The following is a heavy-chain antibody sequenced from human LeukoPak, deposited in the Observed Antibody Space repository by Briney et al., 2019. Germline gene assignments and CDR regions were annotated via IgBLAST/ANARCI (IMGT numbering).Heavy chain of an antibody. D-gene: IGHD2-2*01. Sequence: SETLSLTCTVSGGSISSYYWSWIRQPPGKGLEWIGCIYYSGSTNYNPSLKSRVTISVDTSKNQFSLKLSSVTAADTAVYYCARKRRGYCSSTSCYEEDDYWGQGTLVTVSS. CDR1: GGSISSYY. J-gene: IGHJ4*02. CDR2: IYYSGST. V-gene: IGHV4-59*01. CDR3: ARKRRGYCSSTSCYEEDDY.